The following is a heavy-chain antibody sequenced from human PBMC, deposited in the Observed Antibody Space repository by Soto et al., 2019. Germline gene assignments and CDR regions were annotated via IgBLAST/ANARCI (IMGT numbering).Heavy chain of an antibody. CDR3: ARGVGSGSYYNQYNWFDP. Sequence: GASVKVSCKASGYTFTNYGISWVRQAPGQGLEWMGWISAYNGNTKYAQKFQGRVTMTTDTSTSTAYMELRSLRSDDTALYYCARGVGSGSYYNQYNWFDPWGQGTLVTVSS. D-gene: IGHD3-10*01. V-gene: IGHV1-18*01. J-gene: IGHJ5*02. CDR1: GYTFTNYG. CDR2: ISAYNGNT.